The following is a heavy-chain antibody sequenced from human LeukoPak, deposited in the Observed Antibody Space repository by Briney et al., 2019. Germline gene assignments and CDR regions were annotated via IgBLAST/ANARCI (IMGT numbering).Heavy chain of an antibody. D-gene: IGHD6-13*01. CDR3: ARDWGGLAAAGPNYYYYYGMDV. V-gene: IGHV4-59*01. CDR1: GGSISSYY. Sequence: SETLSLTCTVSGGSISSYYWSWIRQPPGKGLEWIGYIYYSGSTNYNPSLKSRVTISVDTSKNQFSLKLSSVTAADTAVYYCARDWGGLAAAGPNYYYYYGMDVWGQGTTVTVSS. CDR2: IYYSGST. J-gene: IGHJ6*02.